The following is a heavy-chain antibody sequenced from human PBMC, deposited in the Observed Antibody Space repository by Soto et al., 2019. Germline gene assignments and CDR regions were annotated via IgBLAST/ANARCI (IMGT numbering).Heavy chain of an antibody. CDR3: VQGASTAHQPLDS. CDR1: GFIFRNFG. V-gene: IGHV3-30*03. CDR2: ISGDGNDK. Sequence: GSLRLSCAASGFIFRNFGMHWVRRAPGKGLEWVATISGDGNDKYYPDSMKCRFTISRDNFNNTLYLQLNSLRPEDTAVYHCVQGASTAHQPLDSWGQGVLVTVSS. J-gene: IGHJ4*02. D-gene: IGHD1-26*01.